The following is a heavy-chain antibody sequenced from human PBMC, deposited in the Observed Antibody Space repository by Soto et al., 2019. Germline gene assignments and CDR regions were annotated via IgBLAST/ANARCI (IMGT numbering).Heavy chain of an antibody. J-gene: IGHJ6*03. V-gene: IGHV3-33*01. D-gene: IGHD3-10*01. Sequence: QVQLVESGGGVVQPGKSLRLSCTASGFPFSSYGMHWGRQAPGKGLEWVAVIWFAGSHKFYTDSVKGRFTISRDNSKNTLYLQLNSPRAEDSAIYFCAIDSGSDYMDVWGKGTTVTVSS. CDR1: GFPFSSYG. CDR2: IWFAGSHK. CDR3: AIDSGSDYMDV.